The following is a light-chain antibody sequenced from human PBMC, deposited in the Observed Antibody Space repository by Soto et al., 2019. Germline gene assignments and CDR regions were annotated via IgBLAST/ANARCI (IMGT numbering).Light chain of an antibody. CDR2: EVT. CDR3: SSYAGSNNLV. V-gene: IGLV2-14*01. Sequence: QSALTQPASVSGSPGQSITISCTGTSSDFGGFNHVSWYQHHPGKAPKLIIYEVTYRPSGVSNRFSGSKSGNTASLTVSGLQAEDEADYYCSSYAGSNNLVFGTGTKVTVL. J-gene: IGLJ1*01. CDR1: SSDFGGFNH.